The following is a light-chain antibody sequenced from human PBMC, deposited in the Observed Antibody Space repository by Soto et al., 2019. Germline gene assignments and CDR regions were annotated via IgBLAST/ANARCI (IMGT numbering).Light chain of an antibody. V-gene: IGKV3-20*01. CDR2: GAS. Sequence: EIVLTQSPGTLSLSPGERATLSCRASQSVSRNFLAWYQQKPGQAPRLLIYGASSRATGIPDRFSGSGSGTDFTLTISRLEPEDFVVYYCQQYDSSPLTFGQGTKVEIK. CDR3: QQYDSSPLT. J-gene: IGKJ1*01. CDR1: QSVSRNF.